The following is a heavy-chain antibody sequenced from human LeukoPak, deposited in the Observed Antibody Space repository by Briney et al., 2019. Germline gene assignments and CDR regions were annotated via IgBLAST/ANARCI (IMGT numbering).Heavy chain of an antibody. Sequence: GESLKISCKGSGYSFTSYWIAWVRQMPGKGLEWMGVIYPGDSNTKYSPSFQGQVTISADKSISTAYLQWSSLKASDTAMYYCARQHCSGSYYSRAIDYWGQGTLVTVSS. D-gene: IGHD3-10*02. CDR3: ARQHCSGSYYSRAIDY. J-gene: IGHJ4*02. CDR2: IYPGDSNT. CDR1: GYSFTSYW. V-gene: IGHV5-51*01.